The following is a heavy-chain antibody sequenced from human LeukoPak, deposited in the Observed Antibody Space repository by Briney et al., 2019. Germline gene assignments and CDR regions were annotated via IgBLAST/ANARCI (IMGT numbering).Heavy chain of an antibody. CDR1: GGSISSSSYY. V-gene: IGHV4-39*01. J-gene: IGHJ5*02. CDR2: IYYSGST. CDR3: ARHPKRITMVRGVDNWFDP. D-gene: IGHD3-10*01. Sequence: PSETLSLTCTVSGGSISSSSYYWGWIRQPPGKGLEWIGSIYYSGSTYYNPSLKSRVTISVDTSKNQFSLKLSSVTAADTAVYYCARHPKRITMVRGVDNWFDPWGQGTLVTVSS.